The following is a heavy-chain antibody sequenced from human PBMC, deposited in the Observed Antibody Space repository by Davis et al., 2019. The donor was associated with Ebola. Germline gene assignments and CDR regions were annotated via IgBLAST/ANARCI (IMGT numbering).Heavy chain of an antibody. J-gene: IGHJ4*02. V-gene: IGHV4-30-4*07. CDR1: GGSISSGGYS. Sequence: SETLSLTCAVSGGSISSGGYSWSWIRQPPGKRLEWIGFVYSSGSTYYNPSLRGRVTISIDTSKNQFSLEVKSVTAADTAFYYCVRGSDAYKTGYWGQGTLFTVSS. CDR2: VYSSGST. D-gene: IGHD5-24*01. CDR3: VRGSDAYKTGY.